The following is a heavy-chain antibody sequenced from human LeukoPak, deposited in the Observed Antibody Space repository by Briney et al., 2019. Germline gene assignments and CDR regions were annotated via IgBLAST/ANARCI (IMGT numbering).Heavy chain of an antibody. CDR1: GGTFSSYA. Sequence: SVKVSCKASGGTFSSYAISWVRQAPGQGLEWMGGIIPIFGTANYAQKFQGRVTITADESTSTAYMELSSLRSEDTAVYYCAREVPGTTSYYYYGMNVWGQGTTVTVSS. J-gene: IGHJ6*02. V-gene: IGHV1-69*13. D-gene: IGHD4-17*01. CDR3: AREVPGTTSYYYYGMNV. CDR2: IIPIFGTA.